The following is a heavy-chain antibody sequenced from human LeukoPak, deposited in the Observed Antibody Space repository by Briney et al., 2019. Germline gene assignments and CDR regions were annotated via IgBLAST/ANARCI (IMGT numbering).Heavy chain of an antibody. CDR3: ARLLVATILDY. V-gene: IGHV4-39*07. CDR2: IYYSGST. D-gene: IGHD5-12*01. Sequence: PSETLSLTCTVSGDSISSTNYYWGWIRQPPGKGLEGIGSIYYSGSTYYNPSLKSRVTISVDTSKNQFSLKLSSVTAADTAVYYCARLLVATILDYWGQGTLVTVSS. J-gene: IGHJ4*02. CDR1: GDSISSTNYY.